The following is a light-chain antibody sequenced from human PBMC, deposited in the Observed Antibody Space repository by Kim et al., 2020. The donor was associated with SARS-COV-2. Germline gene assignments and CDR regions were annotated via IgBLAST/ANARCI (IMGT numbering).Light chain of an antibody. CDR3: LQHRSFPYT. CDR1: QDIRSD. Sequence: SASVGDRVTITCRASQDIRSDLGWFQQKPGKAPKRLIYGAISLESGVPSRFSGSGSGTEFTLTNNSLRPEDFTTYYCLQHRSFPYTFGRGTKLEI. CDR2: GAI. V-gene: IGKV1-17*01. J-gene: IGKJ2*01.